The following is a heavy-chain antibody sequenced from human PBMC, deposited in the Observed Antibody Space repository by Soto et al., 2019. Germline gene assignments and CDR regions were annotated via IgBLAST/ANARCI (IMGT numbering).Heavy chain of an antibody. CDR2: IYYSGST. CDR1: GGSISSGGYY. CDR3: ARGATRYCSSTGCYETGAFDI. Sequence: QVQLQESGPGLVKPSQTLSLTCTVSGGSISSGGYYWSWIRQHPGKGLEWIGYIYYSGSTYYNPSLKSRVTISVDTSKNQFSLKLSSVTAADTAVYYCARGATRYCSSTGCYETGAFDIWGQGTMVTVSS. D-gene: IGHD2-2*01. J-gene: IGHJ3*02. V-gene: IGHV4-31*03.